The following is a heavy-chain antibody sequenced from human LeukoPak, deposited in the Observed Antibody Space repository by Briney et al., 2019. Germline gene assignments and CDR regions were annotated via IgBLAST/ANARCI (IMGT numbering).Heavy chain of an antibody. J-gene: IGHJ1*01. Sequence: PGGSLRLSCAASGFSFSSYSMNWVRQAPGKGLEWVSSISSSSTYIYYADSLKGRLTISRDNAKDSLYLQMNSLGAEDTAVYFCARGGSSGITSAEYFQHWGQGTLVTVSS. V-gene: IGHV3-21*01. D-gene: IGHD3-22*01. CDR2: ISSSSTYI. CDR3: ARGGSSGITSAEYFQH. CDR1: GFSFSSYS.